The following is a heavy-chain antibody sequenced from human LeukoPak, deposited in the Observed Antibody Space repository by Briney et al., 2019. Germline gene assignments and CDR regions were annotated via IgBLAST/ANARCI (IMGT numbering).Heavy chain of an antibody. CDR1: GFTFRIYW. D-gene: IGHD1-26*01. J-gene: IGHJ6*03. CDR3: ARVGADLKYYYMDV. V-gene: IGHV3-7*02. CDR2: IKESESEG. Sequence: QPGGSLRLSCAASGFTFRIYWMTWVRQAPAKGPEWVATIKESESEGYYVDSVKGRFTISRDNAKNSLHLHMNSLRAEDTAVHYCARVGADLKYYYMDVWGKGTTVTVSS.